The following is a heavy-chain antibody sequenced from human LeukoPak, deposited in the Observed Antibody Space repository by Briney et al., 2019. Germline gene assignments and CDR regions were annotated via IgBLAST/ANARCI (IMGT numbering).Heavy chain of an antibody. D-gene: IGHD6-6*01. V-gene: IGHV3-74*03. CDR1: GFTFSSYW. Sequence: GGSLRLSCAASGFTFSSYWMHWVRQAPGKGRVWVSRINTDEISTTYADSVKGRFTISRDNAKNTLYLQMNSLRAEDTAVYYCARESTSSSGRAFDYWGQGTLVTVSS. CDR2: INTDEIST. J-gene: IGHJ4*02. CDR3: ARESTSSSGRAFDY.